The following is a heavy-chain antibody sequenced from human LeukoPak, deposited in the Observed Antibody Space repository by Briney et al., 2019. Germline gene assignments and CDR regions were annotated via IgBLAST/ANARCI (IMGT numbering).Heavy chain of an antibody. V-gene: IGHV3-7*01. J-gene: IGHJ4*02. D-gene: IGHD2-2*01. CDR3: ARGKRSSTSHFDY. CDR2: IKQDGSEK. Sequence: PGGSLRLSCAASGFTFSSYWMSWVRQAPGKGLEWVANIKQDGSEKYYVDSVKGRFTISRDNAKNSLYLQMNSLRAEDTAVYYCARGKRSSTSHFDYWGQGTLVTVSS. CDR1: GFTFSSYW.